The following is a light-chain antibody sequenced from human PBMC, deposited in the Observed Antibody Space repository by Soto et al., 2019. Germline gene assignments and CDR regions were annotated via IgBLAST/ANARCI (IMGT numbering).Light chain of an antibody. CDR3: QQYDNWPQT. Sequence: EIVMTQSPATLSVSPGERATLSCRASHSFSSDLAWYQHKPGQAPRLLIYGASTRATGIPARFSGRGSGTEFTLTISSLQSVDFAVYYCQQYDNWPQTFGQGTKVDIK. CDR2: GAS. V-gene: IGKV3-15*01. CDR1: HSFSSD. J-gene: IGKJ1*01.